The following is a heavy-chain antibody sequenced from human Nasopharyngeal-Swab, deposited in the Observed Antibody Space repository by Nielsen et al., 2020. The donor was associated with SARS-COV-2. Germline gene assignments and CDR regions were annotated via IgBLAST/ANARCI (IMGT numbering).Heavy chain of an antibody. V-gene: IGHV3-21*01. CDR3: ARGPSRELQGAQGDY. CDR2: ISSSSSYI. D-gene: IGHD5-24*01. Sequence: VRQCPGKGLEWVSSISSSSSYIYYADSVKGRFTISRDNAKNSLYLQMNSLRAEDTAVYYCARGPSRELQGAQGDYWGQGTLVTVSS. J-gene: IGHJ4*02.